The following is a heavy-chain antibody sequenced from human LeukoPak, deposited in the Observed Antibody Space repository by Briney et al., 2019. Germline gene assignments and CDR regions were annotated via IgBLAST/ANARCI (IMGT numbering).Heavy chain of an antibody. CDR1: GGTFSSYA. CDR3: ARTSGCSSTSCYLDY. D-gene: IGHD2-2*01. CDR2: IIPILGIA. J-gene: IGHJ4*02. V-gene: IGHV1-69*04. Sequence: SVKVSCKASGGTFSSYAISWVRQAPGQGLEWMGRIIPILGIANYVQKFQGRVTITADKSTSTAYMELSSLRSEDTAVYYCARTSGCSSTSCYLDYWGQGTLVTVSS.